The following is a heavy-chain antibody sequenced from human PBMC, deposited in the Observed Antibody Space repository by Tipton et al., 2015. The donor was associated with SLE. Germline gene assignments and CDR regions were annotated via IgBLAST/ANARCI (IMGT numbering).Heavy chain of an antibody. J-gene: IGHJ3*02. CDR3: AREGDLEPTAFDI. CDR2: ISSSSTT. Sequence: GSLRLSCAASDSTFSSYGMHWVRQAPGKGLEWVSYISSSSTTYYADSVKGRFTISRDNSKNTLYLQMNSLRAEDTAVYYCAREGDLEPTAFDIWGQGTMVTVSS. CDR1: DSTFSSYG. D-gene: IGHD1-1*01. V-gene: IGHV3-48*01.